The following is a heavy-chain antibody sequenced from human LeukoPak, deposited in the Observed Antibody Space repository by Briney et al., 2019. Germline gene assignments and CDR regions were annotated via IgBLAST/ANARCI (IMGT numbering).Heavy chain of an antibody. CDR3: ARRAQVSYYDILTGYQSLNWFDP. D-gene: IGHD3-9*01. V-gene: IGHV4-39*01. CDR1: GGSIIGSTYY. J-gene: IGHJ5*02. CDR2: AFYSGDT. Sequence: SETLSLTCTVSGGSIIGSTYYWGWIRQPPGKGLEWIGSAFYSGDTYYKSSLKSRVTISVDTSKNQFSLKLSSVTAADTAVYYCARRAQVSYYDILTGYQSLNWFDPWGQGTLVTVSS.